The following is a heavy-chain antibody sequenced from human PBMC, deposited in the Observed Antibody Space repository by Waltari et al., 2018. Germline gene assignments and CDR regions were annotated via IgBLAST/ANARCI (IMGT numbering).Heavy chain of an antibody. CDR3: AKERRWLQFDY. V-gene: IGHV3-30*02. CDR1: GLPFSSYG. CDR2: IRYDGSNK. J-gene: IGHJ4*02. D-gene: IGHD5-12*01. Sequence: QVQLVESGGGVVQPGGSLRRPCAASGLPFSSYGLHWFRQAPGKGLEWVAFIRYDGSNKYYADSVKGRFTISRDNSKNTLYLQMNSLRAEDTAVYYCAKERRWLQFDYWGQGTLVTVSS.